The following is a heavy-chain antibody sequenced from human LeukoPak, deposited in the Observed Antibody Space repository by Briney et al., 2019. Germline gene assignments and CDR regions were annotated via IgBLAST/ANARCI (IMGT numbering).Heavy chain of an antibody. CDR3: ARDWFPAAYEYFQD. Sequence: GRSLRLSRVASGFTFSSYAMHWVRPAPGKGRAWVTVISYDGSNKYYADSVKGRFTISRDNSKKTLYLQMNSLRAEDTAVYYCARDWFPAAYEYFQDGGQGTLVTVSS. CDR1: GFTFSSYA. J-gene: IGHJ1*01. D-gene: IGHD2-2*01. CDR2: ISYDGSNK. V-gene: IGHV3-30*04.